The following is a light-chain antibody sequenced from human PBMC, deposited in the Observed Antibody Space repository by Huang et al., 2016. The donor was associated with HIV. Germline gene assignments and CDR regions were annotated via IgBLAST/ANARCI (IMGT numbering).Light chain of an antibody. CDR2: GAS. J-gene: IGKJ3*01. Sequence: ATLSCRASQSVSSNLAWYQQKPGQAPRLLFYGASTRATDIPARFSGSGSGTEFTLTISSLQSEDFAVYYCQHYNNWPEFTFGPGTKVDIK. V-gene: IGKV3-15*01. CDR3: QHYNNWPEFT. CDR1: QSVSSN.